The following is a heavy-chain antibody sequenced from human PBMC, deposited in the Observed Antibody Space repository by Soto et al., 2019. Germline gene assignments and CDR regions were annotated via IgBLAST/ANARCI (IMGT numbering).Heavy chain of an antibody. V-gene: IGHV1-8*01. Sequence: QVQLVQSGAEVKKPGASVKVSCKASGYTFTSYDINWVQQATGQGLEWMGWMNPNSGNTGYAQKFQGRVTMTRNTSISTAYMELSSLRSEDTAVYYCARGLPYSGYDWFDYWGQGTLVTVSS. J-gene: IGHJ4*02. CDR1: GYTFTSYD. D-gene: IGHD5-12*01. CDR3: ARGLPYSGYDWFDY. CDR2: MNPNSGNT.